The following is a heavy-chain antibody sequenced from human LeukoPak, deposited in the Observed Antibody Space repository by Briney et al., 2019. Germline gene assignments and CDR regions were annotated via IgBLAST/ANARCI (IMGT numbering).Heavy chain of an antibody. V-gene: IGHV3-30*18. Sequence: GGSLRLSCAASGFTFSGYGMHWVRQAPGKGLEWVAVISYDASNKHYADSVKGRFTISRDNSKNTLYLQMNSLRAEDTAVYYCAKDQGYGYVAIWIDYWGQGTLGTVSS. CDR1: GFTFSGYG. CDR3: AKDQGYGYVAIWIDY. J-gene: IGHJ4*02. D-gene: IGHD5-18*01. CDR2: ISYDASNK.